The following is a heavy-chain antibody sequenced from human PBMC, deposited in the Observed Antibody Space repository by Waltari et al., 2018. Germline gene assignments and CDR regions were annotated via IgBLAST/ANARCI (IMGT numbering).Heavy chain of an antibody. CDR3: ARGGSGSYMGSFDI. V-gene: IGHV4-38-2*01. Sequence: QVQLQESAQGLVHSSETLSLTCDVSGYSISTVYSWSWIRQPPGKGLDWIGGIYHTGTTYYNASLKSRVTISVDTSKNQFSLNLSFVTAADTALYFCARGGSGSYMGSFDIWGQGPMVTVSS. CDR2: IYHTGTT. CDR1: GYSISTVYS. J-gene: IGHJ3*02. D-gene: IGHD1-26*01.